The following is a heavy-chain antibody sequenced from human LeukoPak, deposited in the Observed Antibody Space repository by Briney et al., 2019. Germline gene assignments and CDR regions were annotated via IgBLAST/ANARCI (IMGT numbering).Heavy chain of an antibody. V-gene: IGHV4-59*01. CDR3: ARDWFTRLGELSPDRAFDY. CDR2: IYYSGST. D-gene: IGHD3-16*02. CDR1: GGSISSYY. Sequence: SETLSHTCTVSGGSISSYYWSWIRQPPGKGLEWIGYIYYSGSTNYNPSLKSRVTISVDTSKNQFSLKLSSVTAADTALYYCARDWFTRLGELSPDRAFDYWGQGTLVTVSS. J-gene: IGHJ4*02.